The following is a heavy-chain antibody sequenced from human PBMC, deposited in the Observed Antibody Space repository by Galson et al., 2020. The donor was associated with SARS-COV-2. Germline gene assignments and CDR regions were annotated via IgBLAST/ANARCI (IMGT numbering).Heavy chain of an antibody. CDR2: ISSGNSFI. CDR3: ARDNFGNYDMDV. Sequence: NSGGSLRLSCAGSGFTYGRYGMSWVRQAPGKGLEWVSSISSGNSFIYYADSVKGRFTVSRDNAKNSLYLQMNSLRDEDTAVYYCARDNFGNYDMDVWGKGTTVSISS. J-gene: IGHJ6*03. CDR1: GFTYGRYG. V-gene: IGHV3-21*01. D-gene: IGHD3-10*01.